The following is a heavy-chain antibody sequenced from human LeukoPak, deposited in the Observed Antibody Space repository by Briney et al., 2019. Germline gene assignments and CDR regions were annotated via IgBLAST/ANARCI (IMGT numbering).Heavy chain of an antibody. Sequence: TGGSLRLSCVVSGIPLSDYYMNWIRQAPGKGLEWISYISSSSSYTDYADSVKGRFTISRDNAKSALYLQMNSLRLEDTAVYYCAAGTAADFWGQGTLVTVSS. CDR2: ISSSSSYT. V-gene: IGHV3-11*03. CDR1: GIPLSDYY. CDR3: AAGTAADF. J-gene: IGHJ4*02. D-gene: IGHD6-13*01.